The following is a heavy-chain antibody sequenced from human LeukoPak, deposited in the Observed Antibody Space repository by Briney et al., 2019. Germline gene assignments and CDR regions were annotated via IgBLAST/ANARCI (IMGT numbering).Heavy chain of an antibody. D-gene: IGHD3-16*01. CDR2: INSDGSST. CDR1: GSTSSNNW. CDR3: ARVWGSDAFDI. J-gene: IGHJ3*02. V-gene: IGHV3-74*01. Sequence: GGSRRPPCQPSGSTSSNNWRRGSGQVQGKGLVWVSRINSDGSSTTYADSVKDRFTISRDNAKNTLYLQMNSLRAEDTAEYYCARVWGSDAFDIWGQGTMVTVSS.